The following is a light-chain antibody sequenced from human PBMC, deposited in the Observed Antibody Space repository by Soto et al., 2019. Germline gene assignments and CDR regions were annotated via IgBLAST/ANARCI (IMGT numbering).Light chain of an antibody. J-gene: IGLJ2*01. Sequence: SYELTQPPSLSVAPGQTARITCGGDNIRSESVHWYQQKPGQAPVLVVYDDRDRPSGVPERFSGSNFGNTATMTISGVEAGDEADYYCQVWPSSSDQCVFGGGTKLTVL. V-gene: IGLV3-21*02. CDR2: DDR. CDR1: NIRSES. CDR3: QVWPSSSDQCV.